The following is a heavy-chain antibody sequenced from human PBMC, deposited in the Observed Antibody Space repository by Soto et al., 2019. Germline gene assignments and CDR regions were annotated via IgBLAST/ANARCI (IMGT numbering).Heavy chain of an antibody. V-gene: IGHV4-31*03. CDR3: ARDKRYYDSSGYYLYYFDC. Sequence: SETLSLTCTVSGGSISSCGYYWSWIRQHPGKGLEWIGYIYYSGSTYYNPSLKSRVTISVDTSKNQFSLKLSSVTVADTAVYYCARDKRYYDSSGYYLYYFDCWGQGTLVTVSS. D-gene: IGHD3-22*01. CDR2: IYYSGST. CDR1: GGSISSCGYY. J-gene: IGHJ4*02.